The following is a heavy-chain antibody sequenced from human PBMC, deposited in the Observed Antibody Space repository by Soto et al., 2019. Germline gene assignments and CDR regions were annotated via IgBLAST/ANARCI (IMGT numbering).Heavy chain of an antibody. CDR2: TYYSGST. D-gene: IGHD1-26*01. V-gene: IGHV4-59*01. CDR1: GGSISSYY. CDR3: ARARADGWELLMQYFES. Sequence: SETLSLTCTVSGGSISSYYWGWIRQPPGKGLEWIGYTYYSGSTNYNPSLKSRVTVSVDTSKNQFSLKLSSVTAADTAVFYCARARADGWELLMQYFESVGQGTLVTVSS. J-gene: IGHJ4*02.